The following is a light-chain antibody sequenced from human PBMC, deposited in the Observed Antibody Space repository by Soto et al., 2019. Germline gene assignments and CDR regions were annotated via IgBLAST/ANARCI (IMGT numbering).Light chain of an antibody. J-gene: IGLJ2*01. CDR2: EVS. V-gene: IGLV2-8*01. Sequence: QSALTQPPSASGSPGQSVTISCTGTSSDVGGYNYVSWYQQHPGKAPKLMIYEVSKRPSGVPDRFSGSKSGNTASLTVSGLQAEDEADYNCSSYAGSNNFVVFGGGTQLTVL. CDR3: SSYAGSNNFVV. CDR1: SSDVGGYNY.